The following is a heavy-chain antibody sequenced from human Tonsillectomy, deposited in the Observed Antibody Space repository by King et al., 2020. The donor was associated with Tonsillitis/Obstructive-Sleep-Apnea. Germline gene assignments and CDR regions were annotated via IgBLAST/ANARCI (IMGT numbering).Heavy chain of an antibody. CDR1: GFTFDDYA. D-gene: IGHD6-13*01. CDR2: ISWNSGSI. CDR3: AKDHSSSWYYFDY. J-gene: IGHJ4*02. Sequence: VQLVESGGGLVQPGRSLRLSCAASGFTFDDYAMHWVRQASGKGLEWVSGISWNSGSIGYADSVKGRFTISRDNAKNSLYLQMNSLRAEDTALYYCAKDHSSSWYYFDYWGLGTLVTVSS. V-gene: IGHV3-9*01.